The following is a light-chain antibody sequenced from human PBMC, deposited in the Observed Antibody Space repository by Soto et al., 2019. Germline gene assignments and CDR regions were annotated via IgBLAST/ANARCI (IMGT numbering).Light chain of an antibody. Sequence: QSALTQPASVSGSPGQSITISCTGTSSDVGGYNFVSWYQQHPGKAPKLMIYAVSNRPSGVSNRFSGSKSGNTASLTISGLQAEDEADYYCSSYASSSPVVFGGRTKLTVL. CDR3: SSYASSSPVV. J-gene: IGLJ3*02. V-gene: IGLV2-14*01. CDR1: SSDVGGYNF. CDR2: AVS.